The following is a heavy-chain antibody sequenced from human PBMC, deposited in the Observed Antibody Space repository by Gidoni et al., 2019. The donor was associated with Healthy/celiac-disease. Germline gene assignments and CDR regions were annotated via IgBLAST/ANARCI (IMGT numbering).Heavy chain of an antibody. J-gene: IGHJ6*02. D-gene: IGHD3-10*01. CDR3: ARAVPMDDYYYYGMDV. V-gene: IGHV4-59*01. Sequence: QVQLQESGPVLVKPPETLSLNCTVSGGSISSYYWSWIRQPPGKGLEWIGYIYYSGSTNYNPSLKSRVTISVDTSKNQFSLKLSSVTAADTAVYYCARAVPMDDYYYYGMDVWGQGTTVTVSS. CDR2: IYYSGST. CDR1: GGSISSYY.